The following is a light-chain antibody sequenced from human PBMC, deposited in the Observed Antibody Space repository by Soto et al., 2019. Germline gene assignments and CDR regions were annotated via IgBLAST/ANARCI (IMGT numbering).Light chain of an antibody. J-gene: IGLJ2*01. CDR2: EVN. Sequence: QSALTQPASVSGSPGQSITISCTGTSSDVGGYNYVSWYQQHPGKAPKLMIYEVNNRPSGVSNRFSGSKSGNTASLTISGLQAEDEADYYCIAYTSSLTLVFGGGTKVTVL. CDR1: SSDVGGYNY. V-gene: IGLV2-14*01. CDR3: IAYTSSLTLV.